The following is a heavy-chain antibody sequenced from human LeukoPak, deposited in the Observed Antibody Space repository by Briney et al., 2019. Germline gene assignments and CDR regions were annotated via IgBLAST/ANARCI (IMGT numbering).Heavy chain of an antibody. Sequence: GGSLRLSCAASGFTFSAYDMSWVRQSPGRGLEWVSAISGGGDYTYYADPVKGRFIISRDNSKSTLYLQMNSLRTEDTAIYYCAKDGVMTTVTTGDYWGQGTLVAVSS. J-gene: IGHJ4*02. CDR3: AKDGVMTTVTTGDY. CDR1: GFTFSAYD. V-gene: IGHV3-23*01. D-gene: IGHD4-17*01. CDR2: ISGGGDYT.